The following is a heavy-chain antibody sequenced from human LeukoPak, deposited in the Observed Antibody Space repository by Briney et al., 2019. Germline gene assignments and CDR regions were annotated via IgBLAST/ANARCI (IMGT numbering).Heavy chain of an antibody. V-gene: IGHV4-59*13. J-gene: IGHJ2*01. CDR2: VYYTGST. Sequence: SETLSLTCTVSGGSINYYWSWIRQPPGKGLEWIGYVYYTGSTDYNPSLKSRVTISVDTSRNQFSLHLNSVTAADTAVYYCARGLYSNWYFDLWGRGTLVTVSS. D-gene: IGHD2-21*01. CDR1: GGSINYY. CDR3: ARGLYSNWYFDL.